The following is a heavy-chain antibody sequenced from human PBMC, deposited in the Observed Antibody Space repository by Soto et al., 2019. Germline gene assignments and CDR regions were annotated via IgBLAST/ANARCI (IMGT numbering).Heavy chain of an antibody. Sequence: QVQLVESGGGVVQPGRSLRLSCAASGFTFSSYGMHWVRQAPGKGLERVAVISYDGINKYYADSVKGRFTISRDNSKNTLYLQMNSLRAEDTAVYYCAKAVYNWNDGFLDYWGQGPLFTVSS. CDR3: AKAVYNWNDGFLDY. J-gene: IGHJ4*02. CDR1: GFTFSSYG. D-gene: IGHD1-1*01. V-gene: IGHV3-30*18. CDR2: ISYDGINK.